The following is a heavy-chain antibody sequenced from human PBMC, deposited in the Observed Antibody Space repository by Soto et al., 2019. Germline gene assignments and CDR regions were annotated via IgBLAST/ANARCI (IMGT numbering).Heavy chain of an antibody. V-gene: IGHV1-24*01. CDR3: ARDDVLCDGGRCYGIPLDV. CDR1: GYTLTELS. Sequence: ASVKVSCKVSGYTLTELSMHWVRQAPGKGLEWMGGFDPEDGTTYYADSVKGRFTISRDTSENTPHLQMDSLRVEDTAVYYCARDDVLCDGGRCYGIPLDVWGKGTTVTVSS. J-gene: IGHJ6*04. CDR2: FDPEDGTT. D-gene: IGHD2-15*01.